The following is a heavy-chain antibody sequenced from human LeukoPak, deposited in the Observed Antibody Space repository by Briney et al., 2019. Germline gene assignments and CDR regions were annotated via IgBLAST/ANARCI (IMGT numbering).Heavy chain of an antibody. V-gene: IGHV3-23*01. D-gene: IGHD3-10*01. CDR2: ISGSADTT. CDR1: GSTFSNNA. CDR3: AKHYGSGTYYNFLDY. Sequence: PGGSLRLSCVASGSTFSNNAVSWVRQAPGKGLEWVSAISGSADTTYYADSVKGRFTISRDNSMNTLYQQMHSLRAEDTAVYYCAKHYGSGTYYNFLDYWGQGTLVTVSS. J-gene: IGHJ4*02.